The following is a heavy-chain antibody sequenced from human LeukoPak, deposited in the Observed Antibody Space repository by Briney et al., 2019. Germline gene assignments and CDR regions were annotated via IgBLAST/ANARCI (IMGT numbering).Heavy chain of an antibody. D-gene: IGHD3-9*01. CDR1: GESFSGYY. J-gene: IGHJ4*02. CDR2: INHSGST. CDR3: ARPNILTGYSIDY. Sequence: SETLSLTCAVYGESFSGYYWSWLRQPPGKGLEWIGEINHSGSTNYNPSLKSRVTISVDTSKNQFSLKLSSVTAADTAVYYCARPNILTGYSIDYWGQGTLVTVSS. V-gene: IGHV4-34*01.